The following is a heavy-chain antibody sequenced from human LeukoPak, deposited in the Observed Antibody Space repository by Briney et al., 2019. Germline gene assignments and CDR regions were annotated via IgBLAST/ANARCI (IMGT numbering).Heavy chain of an antibody. CDR2: INPNSGGT. V-gene: IGHV1-2*02. CDR1: GYTFTGYY. D-gene: IGHD6-13*01. CDR3: ARLSIAAAGTFDY. Sequence: ASVKVSCKASGYTFTGYYMHWVRQAPGQGLEWMGWINPNSGGTNYAQKFQGRVTMTRDTSISTAYMELSRLRSDDTAVYYCARLSIAAAGTFDYWGQGTLVTVSS. J-gene: IGHJ4*02.